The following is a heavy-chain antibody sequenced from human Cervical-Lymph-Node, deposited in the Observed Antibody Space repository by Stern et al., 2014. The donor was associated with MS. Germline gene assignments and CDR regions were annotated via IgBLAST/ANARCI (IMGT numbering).Heavy chain of an antibody. V-gene: IGHV4-4*07. CDR1: GGSIGSFY. CDR2: IDASGST. Sequence: VQLVESGPGVVKASETLSLTCTVSGGSIGSFYWSWLRQPAGKGLEYIGRIDASGSTNYNPSLKSRVSRSLDRSNNQFFLKLTSVTAADTAVYYCARDDTRWGQGTLVTVSS. D-gene: IGHD2-2*01. J-gene: IGHJ4*02. CDR3: ARDDTR.